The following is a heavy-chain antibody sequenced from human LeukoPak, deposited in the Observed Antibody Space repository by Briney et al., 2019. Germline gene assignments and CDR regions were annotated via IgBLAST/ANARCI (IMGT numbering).Heavy chain of an antibody. V-gene: IGHV5-51*01. CDR2: IFPGDSDT. J-gene: IGHJ5*02. CDR3: ARRPSGSGLGFDP. Sequence: GESLKISCKGSGYSFTTYWIGWVRQMPGKGLEWIGIIFPGDSDTTYNPSLQGQVSISADKSISTAYLQWSSLKASDTAMYYCARRPSGSGLGFDPWGQGTLVTVSS. CDR1: GYSFTTYW. D-gene: IGHD3-10*01.